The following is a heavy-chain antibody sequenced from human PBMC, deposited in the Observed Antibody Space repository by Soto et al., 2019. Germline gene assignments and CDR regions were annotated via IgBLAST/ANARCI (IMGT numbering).Heavy chain of an antibody. CDR2: IKSKTDGGTT. J-gene: IGHJ4*02. CDR3: TTDRAAPYYYGSGSDFDY. CDR1: GFTFSNAW. V-gene: IGHV3-15*07. Sequence: VQLVESGGGLVKPGGSLRLSCAASGFTFSNAWMNWVRQAPGKGLEWVGRIKSKTDGGTTDYAAPVKGRFTISRDDSKNTLYLQMNSLKTEDTAVYYCTTDRAAPYYYGSGSDFDYWGQGTLVTVSS. D-gene: IGHD3-10*01.